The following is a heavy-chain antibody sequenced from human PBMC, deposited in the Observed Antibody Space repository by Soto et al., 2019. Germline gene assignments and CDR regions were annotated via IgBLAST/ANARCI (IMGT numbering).Heavy chain of an antibody. CDR3: TTHSSGSSDYYGMDV. CDR2: IKSKTDGGTT. D-gene: IGHD1-26*01. Sequence: GGSLRLSCAASGFTFSNAWMNWVRQAPGKGLEWVGRIKSKTDGGTTDYAAPVKGRFTISRDDSKNTLYLQMNSLKTEDTAVYYCTTHSSGSSDYYGMDVWGQGTTVTVSS. CDR1: GFTFSNAW. J-gene: IGHJ6*02. V-gene: IGHV3-15*07.